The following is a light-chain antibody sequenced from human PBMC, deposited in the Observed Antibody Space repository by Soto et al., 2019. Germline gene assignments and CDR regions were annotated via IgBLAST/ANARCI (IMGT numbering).Light chain of an antibody. V-gene: IGKV1-39*01. CDR1: QSISSY. J-gene: IGKJ4*01. CDR3: QQSYSTPLT. Sequence: DIQMNQSASSLSASVGDRVTITCRASQSISSYLNWYQQKLGKAPKLLIYAASSLQSGVPSRFSGSGSGTDFTLTISSLQPEDFATYYCQQSYSTPLTFGGGTKVEIK. CDR2: AAS.